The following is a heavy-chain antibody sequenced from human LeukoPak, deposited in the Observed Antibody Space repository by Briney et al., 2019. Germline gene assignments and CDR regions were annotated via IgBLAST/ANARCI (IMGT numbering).Heavy chain of an antibody. CDR1: GFTFNSYG. CDR2: IRSDGTNK. J-gene: IGHJ4*02. V-gene: IGHV3-30*02. CDR3: AKGYSFHFDY. Sequence: GGSLRLSCAASGFTFNSYGMHWVRQAPGKGLEWVAFIRSDGTNKYYADSVKGRFTISRDNSKNTLYLQMDSLRPEDAAVYYCAKGYSFHFDYWGQGTLVTVSS. D-gene: IGHD5-18*01.